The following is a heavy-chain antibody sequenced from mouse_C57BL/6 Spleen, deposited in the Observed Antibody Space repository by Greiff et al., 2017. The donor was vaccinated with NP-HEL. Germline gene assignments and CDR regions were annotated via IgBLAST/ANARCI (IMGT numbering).Heavy chain of an antibody. J-gene: IGHJ2*01. D-gene: IGHD4-1*01. V-gene: IGHV5-4*01. Sequence: EVHLVESGGGLVKPGGSLKLSCAASGFTFSSYAMSWVRQTPEKRLEWVATISDGGSYTYYPDNVKGRFTISRDNAKNNLYPQMSPLKSEDTAMYYCARDQTGWYFDYWGQGTTLTVSS. CDR1: GFTFSSYA. CDR3: ARDQTGWYFDY. CDR2: ISDGGSYT.